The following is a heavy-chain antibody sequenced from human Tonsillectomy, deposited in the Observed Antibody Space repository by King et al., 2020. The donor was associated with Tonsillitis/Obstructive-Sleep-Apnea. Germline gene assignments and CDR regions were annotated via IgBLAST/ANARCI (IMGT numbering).Heavy chain of an antibody. V-gene: IGHV3-9*01. Sequence: VQLVESGGGLVQPGRSLRLSCAASGFTFDSYAMHWVRQATGKGLVWVSGISWNSDNIDYADSVKGRFTISRDNAKNSLYLQMNSLRAEDTALYYCAKGIHPYDFSSALDFWGQGTLVTVPS. CDR1: GFTFDSYA. J-gene: IGHJ4*02. CDR2: ISWNSDNI. CDR3: AKGIHPYDFSSALDF. D-gene: IGHD3-3*01.